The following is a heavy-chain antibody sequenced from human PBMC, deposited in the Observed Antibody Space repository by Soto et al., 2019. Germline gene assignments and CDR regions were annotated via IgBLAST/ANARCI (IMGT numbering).Heavy chain of an antibody. Sequence: GGSLRLSCAASGFTFSSYGIHWVRQAPGKGLEWVALISYDGANKYYADSVKGRFTISRDNSKNTLYLQMNSLRPEDTAVYYCANPCCIFISCGAKWFAPWGQGTLFT. D-gene: IGHD3-3*01. CDR2: ISYDGANK. CDR3: ANPCCIFISCGAKWFAP. J-gene: IGHJ5*02. CDR1: GFTFSSYG. V-gene: IGHV3-30*18.